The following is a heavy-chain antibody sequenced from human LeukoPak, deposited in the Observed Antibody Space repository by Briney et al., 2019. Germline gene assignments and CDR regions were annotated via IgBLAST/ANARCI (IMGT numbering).Heavy chain of an antibody. D-gene: IGHD6-19*01. Sequence: ASVKVSCKASGYTFSNHGVTWVRQARGQGLEWMGWISAYNGKINYARKFQGRVTMTTDTSTSTAYMELRSLRSDDTAVYYCARGSIGGGWASDYWGQGTLVTVSS. CDR1: GYTFSNHG. J-gene: IGHJ4*02. V-gene: IGHV1-18*01. CDR3: ARGSIGGGWASDY. CDR2: ISAYNGKI.